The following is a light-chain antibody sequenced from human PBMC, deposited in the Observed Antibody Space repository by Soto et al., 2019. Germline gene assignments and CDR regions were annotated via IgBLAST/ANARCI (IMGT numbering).Light chain of an antibody. J-gene: IGKJ3*01. V-gene: IGKV1-9*01. CDR3: QHLHSYPFT. CDR2: SAS. Sequence: DIQLTQSPSFLSASVGDKVTITCRASQGIRSYLAWYQQKRGKAPNLLIYSASTLQSGVPSRFSGSGSGTEFTFTISSLLPEDFATYYCQHLHSYPFTFGPGTKVDIK. CDR1: QGIRSY.